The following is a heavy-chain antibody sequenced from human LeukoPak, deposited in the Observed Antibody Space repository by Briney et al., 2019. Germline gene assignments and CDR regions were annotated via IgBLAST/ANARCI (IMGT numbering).Heavy chain of an antibody. CDR2: ISSSSSTI. Sequence: PGGSLRLSCAASGFTFSSYSMNWVRQAPGKGLEWVSYISSSSSTIYYADSVKGRFTISRDNDKNSLYLQMNSLRAEDTAVYYCARGGYSYGFRTFDYWGQGTLVTVSS. CDR1: GFTFSSYS. D-gene: IGHD5-18*01. CDR3: ARGGYSYGFRTFDY. J-gene: IGHJ4*02. V-gene: IGHV3-48*01.